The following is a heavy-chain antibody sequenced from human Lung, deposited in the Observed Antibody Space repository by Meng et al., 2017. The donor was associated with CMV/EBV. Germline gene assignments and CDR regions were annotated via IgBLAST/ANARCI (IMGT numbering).Heavy chain of an antibody. CDR1: DGSFNAYY. V-gene: IGHV4-34*01. D-gene: IGHD1-26*01. Sequence: SCTVYDGSFNAYYYNWFRQAPGKGLEWIGEINHSGSTNYNPSLKSRTTISVDKSKNQFSLRLSSVTAADTAVYYCASESATYLGGRIYYHGMDVWXQGTXVTVSS. J-gene: IGHJ6*02. CDR2: INHSGST. CDR3: ASESATYLGGRIYYHGMDV.